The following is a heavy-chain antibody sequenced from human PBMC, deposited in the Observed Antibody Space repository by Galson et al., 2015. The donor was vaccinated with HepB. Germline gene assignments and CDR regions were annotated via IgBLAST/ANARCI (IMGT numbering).Heavy chain of an antibody. CDR3: AKDREGYGDYVWMGEFDY. V-gene: IGHV3-23*01. Sequence: SLRLSCAASGFTFSSYAMSWVRQAPGKGLEWVSAISGSGGSTYYADSVKGRFTISKDNSKNTLYLQMNSLRAEDTAVYYCAKDREGYGDYVWMGEFDYWGQGTLVTVSS. CDR1: GFTFSSYA. D-gene: IGHD4-17*01. CDR2: ISGSGGST. J-gene: IGHJ4*02.